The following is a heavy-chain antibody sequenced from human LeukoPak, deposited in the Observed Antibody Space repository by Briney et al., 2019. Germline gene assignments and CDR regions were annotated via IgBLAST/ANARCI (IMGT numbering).Heavy chain of an antibody. CDR1: GDSISTNHW. D-gene: IGHD4-17*01. J-gene: IGHJ3*02. CDR3: ARVRGDYDAFDI. Sequence: PSGTLSLTCAVSGDSISTNHWWSWVRQPPGKGLEWIGEVYHSGSTNYNPSLKSRVTISVDKSKNLFSLKLTSVTAADTAVYYCARVRGDYDAFDIWGQGTMVTVSS. CDR2: VYHSGST. V-gene: IGHV4-4*02.